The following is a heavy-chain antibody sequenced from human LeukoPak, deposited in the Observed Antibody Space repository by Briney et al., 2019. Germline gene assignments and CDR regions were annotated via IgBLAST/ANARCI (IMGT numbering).Heavy chain of an antibody. Sequence: ASVKVSCKASGYTFTSYGISWVRQAPGQGLEWMGWISAYNGNTNYAQKLQGRVTITRNTSISTAYMELSSLRSEDTAVYYCARGRRVATIKYYYYYMDVWGKGTTVTVSS. CDR2: ISAYNGNT. CDR1: GYTFTSYG. V-gene: IGHV1-18*01. CDR3: ARGRRVATIKYYYYYMDV. J-gene: IGHJ6*03. D-gene: IGHD5-12*01.